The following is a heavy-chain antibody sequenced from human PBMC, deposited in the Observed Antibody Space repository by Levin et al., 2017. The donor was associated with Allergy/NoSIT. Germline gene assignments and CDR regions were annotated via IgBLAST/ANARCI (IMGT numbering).Heavy chain of an antibody. J-gene: IGHJ5*02. Sequence: KISCKASGGTFSSYAISWVRQAPGQGLEWMGGIIPIFGTANYAQKFQGRVTITADESTSTAYMELSSLRSEDTAVYYCGRDYYSSGRNNWCDPWGQGTLVTVSS. CDR1: GGTFSSYA. D-gene: IGHD3-22*01. V-gene: IGHV1-69*01. CDR3: GRDYYSSGRNNWCDP. CDR2: IIPIFGTA.